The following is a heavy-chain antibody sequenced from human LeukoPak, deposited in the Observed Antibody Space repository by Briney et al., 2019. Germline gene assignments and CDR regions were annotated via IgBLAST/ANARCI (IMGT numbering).Heavy chain of an antibody. D-gene: IGHD6-19*01. CDR2: IYYSGST. V-gene: IGHV4-59*08. J-gene: IGHJ4*02. CDR3: AGRDRYSSGWTLHY. Sequence: PSETLSLTCTVSGGSISSYYWSWIRQPPGKGLEWIGYIYYSGSTNYNPSLKSRVTISVDTSKNQFSLKLSSVTAADTAVYYCAGRDRYSSGWTLHYWGQGTLVTVSS. CDR1: GGSISSYY.